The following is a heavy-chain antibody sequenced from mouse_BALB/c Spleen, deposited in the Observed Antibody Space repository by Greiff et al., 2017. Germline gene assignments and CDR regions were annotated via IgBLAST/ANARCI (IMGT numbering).Heavy chain of an antibody. Sequence: QVQLQQSGPGLVAPSQSLSITCTVSGFSLTGYGVNWVRQPPGKGLEWLGMIWGDGSTDYNSALKSRLSISKDNSKSQVFLKMNSLQTDDTARYYCAREGDYYGSSFAWFAYWGQGTLVTVSA. CDR1: GFSLTGYG. D-gene: IGHD1-1*01. CDR3: AREGDYYGSSFAWFAY. CDR2: IWGDGST. V-gene: IGHV2-6-7*01. J-gene: IGHJ3*01.